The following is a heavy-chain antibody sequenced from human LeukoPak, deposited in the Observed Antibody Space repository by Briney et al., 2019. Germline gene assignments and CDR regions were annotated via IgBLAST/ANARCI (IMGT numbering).Heavy chain of an antibody. D-gene: IGHD3-3*01. CDR2: INSDGSST. CDR1: GFTFSSYW. CDR3: ARDRQEYYDFWSGPGY. J-gene: IGHJ4*02. Sequence: GGSLRPSCAASGFTFSSYWMHWVRQAPGKRLVWVSRINSDGSSTSYADSVKGRFTISRDNAKNTLYLQMNSLRAEDTAVYYCARDRQEYYDFWSGPGYWGQGTLVTVSS. V-gene: IGHV3-74*01.